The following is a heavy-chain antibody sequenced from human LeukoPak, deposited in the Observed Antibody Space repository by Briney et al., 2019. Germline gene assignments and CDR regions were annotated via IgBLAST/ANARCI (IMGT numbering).Heavy chain of an antibody. CDR1: GGTFSSYA. D-gene: IGHD3/OR15-3a*01. V-gene: IGHV1-18*01. Sequence: ASVKVSCKASGGTFSSYAISWVRQAPGQGLEWMGWISAYNGNTNYAQNLQGRVTMTTDTSTSTAYMELRSLRSDDTAVYYCARTKEVWTDFDYWGQGTLVTVSS. J-gene: IGHJ4*02. CDR3: ARTKEVWTDFDY. CDR2: ISAYNGNT.